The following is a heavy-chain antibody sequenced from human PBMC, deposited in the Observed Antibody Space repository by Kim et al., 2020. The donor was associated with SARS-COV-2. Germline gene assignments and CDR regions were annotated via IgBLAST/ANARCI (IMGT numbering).Heavy chain of an antibody. V-gene: IGHV4-39*07. Sequence: SETLSLTCTVSGGSISSSSYYWGWIRQPPGKGLEWIGSIYYSGSTYYNPSLKSRVTISVDTSKNQFSLKLSSVTAADTAVYYCAREEGYGRELPCFYYYGMDVWSQGTAVTVTS. CDR2: IYYSGST. D-gene: IGHD1-26*01. J-gene: IGHJ6*02. CDR1: GGSISSSSYY. CDR3: AREEGYGRELPCFYYYGMDV.